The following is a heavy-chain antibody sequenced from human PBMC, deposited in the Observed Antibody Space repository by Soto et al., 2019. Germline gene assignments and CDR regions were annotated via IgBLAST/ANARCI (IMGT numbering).Heavy chain of an antibody. D-gene: IGHD3-9*01. CDR2: IYWDDDK. CDR3: AQRFDRYYFNY. CDR1: GFSLSTSEVG. Sequence: QITLKESGPTLLKPTQTLTLTCTFSGFSLSTSEVGVGWFRQPPGKALEWLALIYWDDDKRYSPSLKSRLTITNDTSKNRVVLTMTNVDPVDTATYFCAQRFDRYYFNYWGQGTLVTVSS. V-gene: IGHV2-5*02. J-gene: IGHJ4*02.